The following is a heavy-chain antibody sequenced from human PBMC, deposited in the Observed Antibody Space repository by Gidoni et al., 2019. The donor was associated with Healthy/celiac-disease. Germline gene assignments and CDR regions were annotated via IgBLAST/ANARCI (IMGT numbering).Heavy chain of an antibody. V-gene: IGHV3-48*04. CDR1: GFTFSRYS. CDR3: ARDGVVVHREYYYYYGMDV. J-gene: IGHJ6*02. Sequence: EVQLVESGGGLVQPGGSLRLSCAASGFTFSRYSMNWVRQAPGKGLEWVSYISSSSSTIYYADSVKGRFTISRDNAKNSLYLKKNSLRAEDTAVYYCARDGVVVHREYYYYYGMDVWGQGTTVTVSS. CDR2: ISSSSSTI. D-gene: IGHD2-2*01.